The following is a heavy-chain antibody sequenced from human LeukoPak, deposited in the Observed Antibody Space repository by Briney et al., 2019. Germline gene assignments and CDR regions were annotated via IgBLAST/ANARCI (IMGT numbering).Heavy chain of an antibody. CDR2: ISYDGSNK. CDR1: GFTFSSYG. Sequence: PGGSLRLSCAASGFTFSSYGMHWVCQAPGKGLEWVAVISYDGSNKYYADSVKGRFTISRDNSKNTLYLQMNSLRAEDTAVYYCAKDRHLSVEGPPEPNFDYWGQGTLVTVSS. CDR3: AKDRHLSVEGPPEPNFDY. J-gene: IGHJ4*02. V-gene: IGHV3-30*18. D-gene: IGHD3-3*02.